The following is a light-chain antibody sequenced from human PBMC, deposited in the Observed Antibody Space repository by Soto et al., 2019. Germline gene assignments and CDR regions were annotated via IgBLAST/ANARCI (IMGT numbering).Light chain of an antibody. CDR1: QSVSIH. Sequence: ETVMTQSPCTLSVSLGERATLSCRASQSVSIHLAWYQQKHGLPHRXLIYGASSRATGIPDRFSGSGSGTDLTLTISRLQSEDFEVYYCHQYGDSPRTFGQGTKVDIK. J-gene: IGKJ1*01. V-gene: IGKV3-20*01. CDR3: HQYGDSPRT. CDR2: GAS.